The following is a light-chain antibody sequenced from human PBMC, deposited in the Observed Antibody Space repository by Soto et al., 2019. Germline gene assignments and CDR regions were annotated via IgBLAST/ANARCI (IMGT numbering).Light chain of an antibody. CDR1: YIGSKS. CDR3: QVWDSSSDHLI. Sequence: SYELTQPPSVSVAPGQTARISCGGDYIGSKSVHWYQQRPGQAPVLVVYDDSDRPSGIPERFSGSNSGNTATLTISSVEGGDEADYYCQVWDSSSDHLIFGGWTKLTVL. CDR2: DDS. J-gene: IGLJ2*01. V-gene: IGLV3-21*02.